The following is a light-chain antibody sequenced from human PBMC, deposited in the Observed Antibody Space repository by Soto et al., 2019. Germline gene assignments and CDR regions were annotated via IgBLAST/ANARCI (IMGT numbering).Light chain of an antibody. V-gene: IGKV3-20*01. CDR2: DAS. CDR1: QTFGRTY. Sequence: ESVLTQSQGTLSLSPGERVTLSCRASQTFGRTYLAWYQQKPGQTPRLLIYDASSRATGLPDSFSGSGCGTAFTLTISRLEPEDFAVYYCQQFGTSPLYTFGQGTKLEIK. J-gene: IGKJ2*01. CDR3: QQFGTSPLYT.